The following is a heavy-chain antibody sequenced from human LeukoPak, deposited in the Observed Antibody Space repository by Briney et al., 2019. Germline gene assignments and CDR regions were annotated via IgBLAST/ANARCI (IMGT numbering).Heavy chain of an antibody. CDR2: IAYDGKTL. CDR1: GFALSSYA. CDR3: ARDYSIMVRGVIITTHFDY. V-gene: IGHV3-30*04. D-gene: IGHD3-10*01. Sequence: GGSLRLSCAASGFALSSYAMHWVRQAPGKELEWVAVIAYDGKTLYYADSVKGRFTVSRDHSKNTLYLQMNHLSADGTAMYYCARDYSIMVRGVIITTHFDYWGQGTLVTVSS. J-gene: IGHJ4*02.